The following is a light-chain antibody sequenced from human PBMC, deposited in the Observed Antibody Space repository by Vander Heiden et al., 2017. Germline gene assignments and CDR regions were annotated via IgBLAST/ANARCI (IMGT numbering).Light chain of an antibody. V-gene: IGLV1-47*01. Sequence: PGQRVTISCSGSSSNIGSNYVYWYQQLPGTAPKLLIYRNNHRPSGVPDRFSGSKSGTAASLAISGLRAEDEADYYCAAWDDSLYVVFGGGTKLTVL. CDR2: RNN. CDR3: AAWDDSLYVV. J-gene: IGLJ2*01. CDR1: SSNIGSNY.